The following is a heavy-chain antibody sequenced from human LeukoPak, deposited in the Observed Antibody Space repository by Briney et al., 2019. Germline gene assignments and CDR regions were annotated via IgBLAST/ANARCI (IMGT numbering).Heavy chain of an antibody. J-gene: IGHJ4*02. CDR2: IFYSGNT. CDR1: GVSISSYY. CDR3: ARLAAISGSDYPDD. D-gene: IGHD1-26*01. V-gene: IGHV4-59*08. Sequence: SETLSLTCTVSGVSISSYYWSWIRQPPGKGLEWIGYIFYSGNTIYNPSLRSRVTISADTSKNHFSLRLRSVTAADTTVYYCARLAAISGSDYPDDWGQGTLVTVSS.